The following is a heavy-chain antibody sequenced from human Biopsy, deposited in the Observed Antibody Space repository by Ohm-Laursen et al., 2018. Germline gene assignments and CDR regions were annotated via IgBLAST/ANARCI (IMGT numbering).Heavy chain of an antibody. V-gene: IGHV4-31*01. CDR2: IFNSANT. CDR3: ARGDYFDSNGYLWFDP. CDR1: GGSTSSGGSY. J-gene: IGHJ5*02. D-gene: IGHD3-22*01. Sequence: TLSLTCTVSGGSTSSGGSYWSWIRQRPGKGLEWIGYIFNSANTYYNPSLKNLITISGDTSKNQFSLKLNSVTAADTAVYYCARGDYFDSNGYLWFDPWGQGTLVTVSS.